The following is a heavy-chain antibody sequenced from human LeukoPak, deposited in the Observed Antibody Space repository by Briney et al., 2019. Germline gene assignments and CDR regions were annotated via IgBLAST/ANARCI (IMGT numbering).Heavy chain of an antibody. CDR1: GFTFSSYV. CDR3: AKDRGASGYSGD. CDR2: ISYDGSNE. Sequence: GGSLRLSCAASGFTFSSYVMHWVRQAPGKGLEWVAIISYDGSNEYYADSVKGRFTISRDNSKNTLYLQMNSLRAEDTAVYYCAKDRGASGYSGDWGQGTLVTVSS. V-gene: IGHV3-30*04. D-gene: IGHD3-22*01. J-gene: IGHJ4*02.